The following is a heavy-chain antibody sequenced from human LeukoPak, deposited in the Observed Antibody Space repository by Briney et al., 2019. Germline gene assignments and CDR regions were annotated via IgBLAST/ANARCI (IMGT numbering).Heavy chain of an antibody. D-gene: IGHD6-13*01. V-gene: IGHV4-38-2*02. CDR2: ISSSGNT. CDR1: GYSISSGYY. Sequence: SETLSLTCSVSGYSISSGYYWGWIRQPPGKRLEWVGSISSSGNTYYNPTLKSRVTISVDTSKNQFSLNLTSVTAADAAVYYCARASSTGYFQHWGQGTLVTVSS. CDR3: ARASSTGYFQH. J-gene: IGHJ1*01.